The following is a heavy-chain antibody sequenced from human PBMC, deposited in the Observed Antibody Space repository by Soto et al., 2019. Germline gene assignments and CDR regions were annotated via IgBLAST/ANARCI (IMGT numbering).Heavy chain of an antibody. CDR2: INAGNANT. D-gene: IGHD2-8*02. CDR1: GYTFTDYT. J-gene: IGHJ1*01. Sequence: GASLKVSCKASGYTFTDYTLHWVRQAPGQRLEWMGWINAGNANTKYSQESQGRVTMTRDTSASTAYLHLSSLRSEYSAVYYCAREVGYCTVCSCYTYFNHWGHGSLVTVSS. CDR3: AREVGYCTVCSCYTYFNH. V-gene: IGHV1-3*01.